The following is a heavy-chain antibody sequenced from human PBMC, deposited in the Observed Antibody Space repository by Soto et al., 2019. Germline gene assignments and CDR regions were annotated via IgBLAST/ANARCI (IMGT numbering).Heavy chain of an antibody. Sequence: SETLSLTCTVSGGSISSGDYYWSWIRQPPGKGLEWIGYIYYSGSTYYNPSLKSRVTISVDTSKNQFSLKLSSVTAADTAVYYCARLTRRDGYNPSVDYWGQGTLVTVSS. CDR1: GGSISSGDYY. V-gene: IGHV4-30-4*01. D-gene: IGHD5-12*01. CDR2: IYYSGST. J-gene: IGHJ4*02. CDR3: ARLTRRDGYNPSVDY.